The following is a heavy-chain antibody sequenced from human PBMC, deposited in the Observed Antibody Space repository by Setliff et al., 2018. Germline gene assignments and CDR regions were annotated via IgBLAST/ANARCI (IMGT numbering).Heavy chain of an antibody. V-gene: IGHV4-59*01. J-gene: IGHJ3*02. CDR2: MFYTGTT. Sequence: SETLSLTCAVYGGSFSGYYWSWIRQPPGKGLEWIGYMFYTGTTNYNPSLKSRVTMSIDTSMKSFSLRLTSVTPADTAIYYCATNLATPSDAFDIWGRGTMVTVSS. CDR3: ATNLATPSDAFDI. CDR1: GGSFSGYY.